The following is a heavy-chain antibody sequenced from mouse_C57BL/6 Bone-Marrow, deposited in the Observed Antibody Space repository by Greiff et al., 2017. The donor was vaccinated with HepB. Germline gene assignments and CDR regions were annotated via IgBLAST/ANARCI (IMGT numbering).Heavy chain of an antibody. J-gene: IGHJ2*01. CDR3: ARFAHSSLPY. V-gene: IGHV1-81*01. Sequence: VQLQQSGAELARPGASVKLSCKASGYTFTSYGISWVKQRTGQGLEWIGEIYPRSGNTHYNEKFKGKATLTADKSSSTAYMELRSLTSEDSAVYFCARFAHSSLPYWGQGTTLTVSS. CDR1: GYTFTSYG. CDR2: IYPRSGNT.